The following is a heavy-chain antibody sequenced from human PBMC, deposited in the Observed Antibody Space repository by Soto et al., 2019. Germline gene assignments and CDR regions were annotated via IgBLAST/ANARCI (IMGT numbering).Heavy chain of an antibody. CDR3: ARAEGIAAAGKD. CDR2: IWYDGSNK. Sequence: GGSLRLSCAASGFTFSSYGMHWVRQAPGKGLEWVAVIWYDGSNKYYADSVKGRFTISRDNSKNTLYLQMNSLRAEDTAVYYCARAEGIAAAGKDWGQGTLVTVSS. V-gene: IGHV3-33*01. D-gene: IGHD6-13*01. J-gene: IGHJ4*02. CDR1: GFTFSSYG.